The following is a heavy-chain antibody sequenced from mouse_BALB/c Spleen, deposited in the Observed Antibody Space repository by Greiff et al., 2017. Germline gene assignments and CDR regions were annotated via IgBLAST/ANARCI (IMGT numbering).Heavy chain of an antibody. CDR3: ARSGITTASMDY. Sequence: DVQLQESGAELVKPGASVKLSCTASGFNIKDTYMHWVKQRPEQGLEWIGRIDPANGNTKYDPKFQGKATITADTSSNTAYLQLSSLTSEDTAVYYCARSGITTASMDYWGQGTSVTVSS. CDR1: GFNIKDTY. J-gene: IGHJ4*01. V-gene: IGHV14-3*02. D-gene: IGHD1-2*01. CDR2: IDPANGNT.